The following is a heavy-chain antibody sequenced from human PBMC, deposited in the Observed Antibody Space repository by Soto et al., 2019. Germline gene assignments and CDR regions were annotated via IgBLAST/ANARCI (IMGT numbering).Heavy chain of an antibody. J-gene: IGHJ6*03. V-gene: IGHV6-1*01. CDR2: TYYRPKWYN. CDR1: GDSVSSNSAA. Sequence: QVQLQQSGPGLVKPSQTLSLTCAISGDSVSSNSAAWNWIRQSPSRGLEWLGRTYYRPKWYNDYAVSVKSLLTINPDTSKNQFSLQLNSVTPEDTAVYYCARDWPNVLGESRASGYYYYYMDVWGKGTTVTVSS. D-gene: IGHD3-10*01. CDR3: ARDWPNVLGESRASGYYYYYMDV.